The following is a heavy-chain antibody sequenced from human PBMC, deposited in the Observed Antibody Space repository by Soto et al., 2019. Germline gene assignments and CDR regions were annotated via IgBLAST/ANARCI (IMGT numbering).Heavy chain of an antibody. V-gene: IGHV3-23*01. Sequence: PGGSLRLSCAASGFTFSSYAMSWVRQAPGKGLEWVSSTTYNGAATYYGDSVRGRFTFSRDNSKNMLYLQMNSLAAGDTAVYYCATISVASNTEYWGQGTQVTVS. CDR3: ATISVASNTEY. J-gene: IGHJ4*02. CDR2: TTYNGAAT. CDR1: GFTFSSYA. D-gene: IGHD5-12*01.